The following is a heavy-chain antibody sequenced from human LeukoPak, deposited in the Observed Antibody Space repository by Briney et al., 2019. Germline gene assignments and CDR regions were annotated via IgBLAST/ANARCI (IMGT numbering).Heavy chain of an antibody. Sequence: GGSLRLSCAASGFTFSSYSMTWVRQAPGKGLEWISYIGISSGNTKYADSVKGRFTISGDKAKNSVYLQMNSLRVEGTAVYYCARDTKYAFDNWGQGTLVTVSS. V-gene: IGHV3-48*01. CDR2: IGISSGNT. CDR1: GFTFSSYS. D-gene: IGHD2-2*01. J-gene: IGHJ4*02. CDR3: ARDTKYAFDN.